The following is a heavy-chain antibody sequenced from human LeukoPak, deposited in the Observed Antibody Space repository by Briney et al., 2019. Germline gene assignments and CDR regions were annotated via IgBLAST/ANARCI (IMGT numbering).Heavy chain of an antibody. CDR3: ARGRPGSSVTYFDY. CDR2: IYYSGST. CDR1: GGSISSYY. D-gene: IGHD1-26*01. V-gene: IGHV4-59*01. Sequence: SETLSLTCTVSGGSISSYYWSWLRQPPGKGLEWIGYIYYSGSTNYNPSLKSRVTISVDTSKNQFSLKLSSVTAADTAVYYCARGRPGSSVTYFDYWGQGTLVTVSS. J-gene: IGHJ4*02.